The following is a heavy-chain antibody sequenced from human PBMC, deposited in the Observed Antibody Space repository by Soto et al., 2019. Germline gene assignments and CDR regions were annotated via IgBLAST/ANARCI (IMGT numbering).Heavy chain of an antibody. Sequence: QVQLVQSGADVKKPGASVKLSCKDSGYTFTTYAISWLRQAPGQGLEWMGWSNTYTGNTDYARSLQGRVTMTTDTSTNTAYMELRSLTSDDTAVYYCARDRLSRTSSITFDSWGQGVLVTVSS. CDR2: SNTYTGNT. V-gene: IGHV1-18*01. CDR1: GYTFTTYA. J-gene: IGHJ4*02. CDR3: ARDRLSRTSSITFDS. D-gene: IGHD6-6*01.